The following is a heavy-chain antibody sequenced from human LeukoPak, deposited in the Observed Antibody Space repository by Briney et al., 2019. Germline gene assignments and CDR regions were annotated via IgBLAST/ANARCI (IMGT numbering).Heavy chain of an antibody. J-gene: IGHJ5*02. V-gene: IGHV3-23*01. CDR3: VKHVGSRWSNNRFDP. D-gene: IGHD6-13*01. Sequence: GGSLRLSCAASGFTFDSYAMSWVRQAPGKGLEWVSAVSRFGGTTYYADSAKGRFTISRDNPNHTVYLQMNSLRVGDTALYYCVKHVGSRWSNNRFDPWGQGTLVTVS. CDR1: GFTFDSYA. CDR2: VSRFGGTT.